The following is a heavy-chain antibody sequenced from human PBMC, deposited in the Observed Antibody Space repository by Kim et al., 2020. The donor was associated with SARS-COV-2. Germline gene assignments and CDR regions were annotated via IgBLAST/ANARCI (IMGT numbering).Heavy chain of an antibody. CDR2: ITSTYT. CDR3: ARGPRSSAYYFDY. CDR1: GFTFSDYY. V-gene: IGHV3-11*06. J-gene: IGHJ4*02. D-gene: IGHD6-6*01. Sequence: GGSLRLSCAASGFTFSDYYMSWIRQTPGKGLEWVSYITSTYTNYADSVKGRFTISRDNAKNSLYLQMNSLGAEDTAVYYCARGPRSSAYYFDYWGQGTLVTVSS.